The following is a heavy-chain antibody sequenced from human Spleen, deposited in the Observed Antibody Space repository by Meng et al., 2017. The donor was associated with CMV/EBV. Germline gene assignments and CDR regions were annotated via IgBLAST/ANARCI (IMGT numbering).Heavy chain of an antibody. J-gene: IGHJ6*02. CDR1: GFTFSTYA. D-gene: IGHD2-8*01. CDR2: ISGGGDST. CDR3: ARDGLGDCTTSSCQTRNYYYSGMDV. Sequence: GESLKISCAASGFTFSTYAMTWVRQVPRKGLEWVSAISGGGDSTYYADSVKGRFTISRDNAKSSLYLQMNSLRADDTAVYYCARDGLGDCTTSSCQTRNYYYSGMDVWGLGTTVTVSS. V-gene: IGHV3-23*01.